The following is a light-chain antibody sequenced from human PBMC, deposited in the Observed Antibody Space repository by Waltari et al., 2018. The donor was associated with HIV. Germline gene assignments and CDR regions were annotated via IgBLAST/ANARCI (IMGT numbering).Light chain of an antibody. J-gene: IGKJ1*01. Sequence: EIVLTQSPGPLSLSTGESATLSCRASQRINSGCLAWYQQKPGQAPRLLLYGASSRATGIPDRFSGSGSGTDFTLSISRLEPEDFAVYSCQQYGTSPQTFGQGTKVEIK. CDR1: QRINSGC. CDR2: GAS. CDR3: QQYGTSPQT. V-gene: IGKV3-20*01.